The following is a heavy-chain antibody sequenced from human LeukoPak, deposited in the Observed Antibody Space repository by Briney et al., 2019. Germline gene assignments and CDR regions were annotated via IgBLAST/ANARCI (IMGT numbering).Heavy chain of an antibody. J-gene: IGHJ5*02. D-gene: IGHD3-9*01. Sequence: SETLSLTCTVSGGSISSYYWSWIRQPPGKGLEWIGYIYYSGSTNYNPSLKSRVTISVDTSKNQFSLKLSSVTAADTAVYYCAGYYDILTGYPEGIDWFDPWGQGTLVTVSS. CDR3: AGYYDILTGYPEGIDWFDP. V-gene: IGHV4-59*01. CDR2: IYYSGST. CDR1: GGSISSYY.